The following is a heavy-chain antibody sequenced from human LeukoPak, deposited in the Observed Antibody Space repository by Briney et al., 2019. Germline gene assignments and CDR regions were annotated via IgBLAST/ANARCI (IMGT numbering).Heavy chain of an antibody. V-gene: IGHV4-59*01. D-gene: IGHD6-13*01. CDR3: AREYSSSSPFDP. CDR1: GGSISSYY. CDR2: IYYSGST. J-gene: IGHJ5*02. Sequence: KPSETLSLTCTVSGGSISSYYWSWIRQPPGKGLEWIGYIYYSGSTNYNPSLKSRVTISVDTSKNRFSLKLSSVTAADTAVYYCAREYSSSSPFDPWGQGTLVTVSS.